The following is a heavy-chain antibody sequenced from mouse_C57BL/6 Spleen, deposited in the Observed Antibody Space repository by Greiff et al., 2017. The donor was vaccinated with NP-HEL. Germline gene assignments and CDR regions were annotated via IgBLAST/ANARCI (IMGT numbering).Heavy chain of an antibody. V-gene: IGHV1-64*01. D-gene: IGHD2-4*01. J-gene: IGHJ2*01. CDR2: IHPNSGST. Sequence: QVQLQQPGAELVKPGASVKLSCKASGYTFTSYWMHWVKQRPGQGLEWIGMIHPNSGSTNYNEKFKSKATLTVDKSSSTAYMQLSSLTSEDSAVYYCAILYDYDGGFDYWGQGTTLTVSS. CDR1: GYTFTSYW. CDR3: AILYDYDGGFDY.